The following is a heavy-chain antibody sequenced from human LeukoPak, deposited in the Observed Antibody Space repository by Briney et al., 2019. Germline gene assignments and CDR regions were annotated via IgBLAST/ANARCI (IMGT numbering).Heavy chain of an antibody. V-gene: IGHV1-8*01. J-gene: IGHJ4*02. Sequence: GASVKVSCKASGYSFTAYGMGWLRQATGQGLEWMGWMNPNSGNTGYAQKFQGRVTMTRNTSISTAYMELSRLRSDDTAVYYCARTMVAGSNSGFDYWGQGTLVTVSS. CDR1: GYSFTAYG. D-gene: IGHD6-19*01. CDR3: ARTMVAGSNSGFDY. CDR2: MNPNSGNT.